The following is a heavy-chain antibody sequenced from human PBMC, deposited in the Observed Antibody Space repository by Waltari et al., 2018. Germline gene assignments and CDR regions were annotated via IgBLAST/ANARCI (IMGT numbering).Heavy chain of an antibody. V-gene: IGHV4-39*07. CDR1: GFTVSSNY. CDR2: IYYSGST. D-gene: IGHD2-15*01. J-gene: IGHJ5*02. CDR3: ARDPRYCSGGSCYWFDP. Sequence: VQLVETGGGLIQPGGSLRLSCAASGFTVSSNYMSWLRQAPGKGLEWIGSIYYSGSTYYNPSLKSRVTISVDTSKNQFSLKLSSVTAADTAVYYCARDPRYCSGGSCYWFDPWGQGTLVTVSS.